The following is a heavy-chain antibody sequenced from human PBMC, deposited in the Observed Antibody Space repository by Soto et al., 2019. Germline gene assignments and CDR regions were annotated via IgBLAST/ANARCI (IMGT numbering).Heavy chain of an antibody. CDR1: GFTFSSYA. J-gene: IGHJ3*02. CDR2: ISGSGGST. V-gene: IGHV3-23*01. CDR3: AGDAFDI. Sequence: PGGSLRLSCAASGFTFSSYAMSWVRQAPGKGLEWVSAISGSGGSTYYADSVKGRFTISRDNAKNTVFLQMGSLRAEDMGVYYCAGDAFDIWGQGTMVTVSS.